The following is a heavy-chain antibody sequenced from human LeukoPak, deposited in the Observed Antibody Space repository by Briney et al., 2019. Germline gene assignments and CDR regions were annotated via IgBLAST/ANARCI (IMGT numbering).Heavy chain of an antibody. J-gene: IGHJ4*02. CDR1: GYTFTSYD. CDR3: ARLITMVRGGKYYFDY. Sequence: ASVKVSCKASGYTFTSYDINWVRQATGQGLEWKGWMNPNSGNTGYAQKFQGRVTMTRNTSISTAYMELSSLRSEDTAVYYCARLITMVRGGKYYFDYWGQGTLVTVSS. CDR2: MNPNSGNT. V-gene: IGHV1-8*01. D-gene: IGHD3-10*01.